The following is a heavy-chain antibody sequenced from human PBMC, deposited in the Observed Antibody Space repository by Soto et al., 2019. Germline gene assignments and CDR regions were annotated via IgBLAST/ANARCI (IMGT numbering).Heavy chain of an antibody. V-gene: IGHV3-23*01. CDR2: ISGSGGST. CDR1: GFTFSTYA. Sequence: PGWSLRLSCATSGFTFSTYAISWVRQAPGKGLEWVSTISGSGGSTYYADSVKGRFTISRDNSKNTLYLQMNSLRAEDTAVYYCAKDTIVGATTWFDTCGQGTLVTLSS. CDR3: AKDTIVGATTWFDT. J-gene: IGHJ5*02. D-gene: IGHD1-26*01.